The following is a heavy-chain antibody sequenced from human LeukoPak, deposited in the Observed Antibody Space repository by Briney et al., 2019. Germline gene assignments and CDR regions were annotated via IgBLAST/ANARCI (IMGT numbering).Heavy chain of an antibody. CDR2: IYSGGST. CDR3: ARDPYCSSTSCQVSAFDI. Sequence: GGSLRLSCAASGFTVSSNYMSWVRQAPGKGLEWVSVIYSGGSTYYADSVKGRFTISRDNSKNTLYLQMNSLRAEDTAVYYCARDPYCSSTSCQVSAFDIWGQGTMVTVSS. V-gene: IGHV3-66*01. J-gene: IGHJ3*02. CDR1: GFTVSSNY. D-gene: IGHD2-2*01.